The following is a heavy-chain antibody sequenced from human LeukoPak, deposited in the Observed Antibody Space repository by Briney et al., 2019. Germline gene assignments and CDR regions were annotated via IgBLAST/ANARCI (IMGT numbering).Heavy chain of an antibody. CDR3: AKDGQYPRRLQFDYYYYYMDV. CDR1: GFTFSSYG. CDR2: IRYDGSNK. Sequence: PGGSLRLSCAASGFTFSSYGMHWVRQAPGKGLEWAAFIRYDGSNKYYADSVKGRFTISRDNSKNTLYLQMNSLRAEDTAVYYYAKDGQYPRRLQFDYYYYYMDVWGKGTTVTVSS. J-gene: IGHJ6*03. D-gene: IGHD2-21*01. V-gene: IGHV3-30*02.